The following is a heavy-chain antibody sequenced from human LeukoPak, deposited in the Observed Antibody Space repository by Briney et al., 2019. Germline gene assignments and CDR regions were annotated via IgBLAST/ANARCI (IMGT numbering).Heavy chain of an antibody. CDR1: GFTFSSYE. Sequence: GGSLRLSCAASGFTFSSYEMNWVRQAPGKGLEWISYISSSGSTIYYADSVKGRFTIYRDNAKNSLYLQMNSLRAEDTAVYYCARDSSGWYRASDFDYWGQGTLVTVSS. J-gene: IGHJ4*02. CDR2: ISSSGSTI. D-gene: IGHD6-19*01. V-gene: IGHV3-48*03. CDR3: ARDSSGWYRASDFDY.